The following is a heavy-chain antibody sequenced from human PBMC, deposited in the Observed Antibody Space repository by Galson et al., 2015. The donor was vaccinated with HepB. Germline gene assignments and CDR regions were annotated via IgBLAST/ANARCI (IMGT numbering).Heavy chain of an antibody. CDR1: GFTFSSYG. CDR3: AKDLKASSGYSPDY. V-gene: IGHV3-30*02. CDR2: IRYDGSNK. J-gene: IGHJ4*02. Sequence: SLRLSCAASGFTFSSYGMHWVRQAPGKGLEWVAFIRYDGSNKYYADSVKGRFTISRDNSKNTLYLQMNSLRAEDTAVYYCAKDLKASSGYSPDYWGQGTLVTVSS. D-gene: IGHD3-22*01.